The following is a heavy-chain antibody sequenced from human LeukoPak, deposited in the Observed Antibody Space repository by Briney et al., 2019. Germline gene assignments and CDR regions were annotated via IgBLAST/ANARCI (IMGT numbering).Heavy chain of an antibody. CDR2: ISPYNGNT. CDR3: ARGPHERSGYPDD. J-gene: IGHJ4*02. D-gene: IGHD3-22*01. CDR1: GYTFNTYG. V-gene: IGHV1-18*01. Sequence: ASVKVSCKPSGYTFNTYGITWVRQAPGQGLEWMGWISPYNGNTNYAQKFQGRVTMTTDTSTSTAYMELRSLRSDDTAVYYCARGPHERSGYPDDWGQGALVTVSS.